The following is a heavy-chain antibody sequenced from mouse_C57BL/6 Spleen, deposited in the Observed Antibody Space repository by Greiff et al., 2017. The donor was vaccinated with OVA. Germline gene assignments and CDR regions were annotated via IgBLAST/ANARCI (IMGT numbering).Heavy chain of an antibody. CDR1: GYTFTSYW. V-gene: IGHV1-64*01. CDR3: ARLVYYGSSYDAMDY. J-gene: IGHJ4*01. Sequence: QVQLKQPGAELVKPGASVKLSCKASGYTFTSYWMHWVKQRPGQGLEWIGMIHPNSGSTNYNEKFKSKATLTVDKSSSTAYMQLSSLTSEDSAVYYCARLVYYGSSYDAMDYWGQGTSVTVSS. CDR2: IHPNSGST. D-gene: IGHD1-1*01.